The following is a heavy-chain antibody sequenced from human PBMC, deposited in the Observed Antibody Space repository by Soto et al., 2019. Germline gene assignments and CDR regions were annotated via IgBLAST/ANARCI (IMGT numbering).Heavy chain of an antibody. Sequence: EVQLVESGGGLVQPGGSLRLSCAASGFTFSSYWMHWVRQAPGKGLAWVSRINSDVSSTSYADSVKGRFTISRDNAKNTLYLQMNSLRAEDTAVYYCARETIGYCSGGSCYPYYYYYGMDVWGQGPTVTVSS. CDR2: INSDVSST. CDR3: ARETIGYCSGGSCYPYYYYYGMDV. J-gene: IGHJ6*02. CDR1: GFTFSSYW. D-gene: IGHD2-15*01. V-gene: IGHV3-74*01.